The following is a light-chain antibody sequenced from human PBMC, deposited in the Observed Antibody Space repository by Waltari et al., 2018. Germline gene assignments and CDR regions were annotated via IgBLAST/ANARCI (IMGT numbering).Light chain of an antibody. CDR1: QSVSNT. J-gene: IGKJ4*01. V-gene: IGKV3-15*01. CDR3: QQFNSWPFT. CDR2: AAS. Sequence: ERVMTQSPATLSMSPGERATLSCRASQSVSNTLAWYQQKPGQAPRLLIYAASTRATGVPARFSGSGSGTEFTLIISSLQSEDFAVYYCQQFNSWPFTFGGGTRVEIK.